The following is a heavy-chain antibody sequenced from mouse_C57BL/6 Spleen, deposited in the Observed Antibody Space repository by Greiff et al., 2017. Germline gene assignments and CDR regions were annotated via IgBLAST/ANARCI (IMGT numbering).Heavy chain of an antibody. CDR2: IWTGGGT. CDR1: GFSLNSYA. D-gene: IGHD1-1*01. J-gene: IGHJ4*01. Sequence: VKLVESGPGLVAPSQSLSITCTVSGFSLNSYAISWVRQPPGKGLEWLGVIWTGGGTNYNSALKSRLSISKDNSKSQVFLKMNSLQTDDTARYYCARYGSSYVRAMDYWGQGTSVTVSS. V-gene: IGHV2-9-1*01. CDR3: ARYGSSYVRAMDY.